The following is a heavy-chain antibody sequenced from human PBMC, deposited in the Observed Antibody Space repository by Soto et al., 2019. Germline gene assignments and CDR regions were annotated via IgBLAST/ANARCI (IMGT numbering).Heavy chain of an antibody. J-gene: IGHJ3*02. D-gene: IGHD5-18*01. V-gene: IGHV3-21*01. CDR3: ARERYSYGAPGAFDI. CDR1: GFTFSSYS. CDR2: ISSSSSYI. Sequence: EVQLVESGGGLVKPGGSPRLSCAASGFTFSSYSMNWVRQAPGKGLEWVSSISSSSSYIYYADSVKGRFTISRDNAKNSLYLQMNSLRAEDTAVYYCARERYSYGAPGAFDIWGQGTMVTVSS.